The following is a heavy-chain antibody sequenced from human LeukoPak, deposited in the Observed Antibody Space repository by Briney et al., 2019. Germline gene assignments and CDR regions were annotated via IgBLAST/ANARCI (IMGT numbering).Heavy chain of an antibody. CDR1: GFTFSDYY. Sequence: GGSLRLSCAASGFTFSDYYMSWIRQAPGKGLEWVSYIGSSSSYTNYADSVKGRFTISRDNAKNSLYLQMNSLRAEDTAVYYCARANGEYYYDSSLLGSDFDYWGQGTLVTVSS. CDR3: ARANGEYYYDSSLLGSDFDY. V-gene: IGHV3-11*06. D-gene: IGHD3-22*01. J-gene: IGHJ4*02. CDR2: IGSSSSYT.